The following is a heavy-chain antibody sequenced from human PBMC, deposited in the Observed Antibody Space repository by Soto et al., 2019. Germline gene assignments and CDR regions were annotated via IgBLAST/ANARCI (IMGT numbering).Heavy chain of an antibody. CDR3: ARDWAYCGGDCYSVLDAFDI. Sequence: ASVKVSCKASGYTFTSYGISWVRQAPGQGLEWMGWISAYNGNTNYAQKLQGRVTMTTDTSTSTAYMELRSLRSDDTAVYYCARDWAYCGGDCYSVLDAFDIWGQGTMVTVS. V-gene: IGHV1-18*04. CDR2: ISAYNGNT. D-gene: IGHD2-21*02. CDR1: GYTFTSYG. J-gene: IGHJ3*02.